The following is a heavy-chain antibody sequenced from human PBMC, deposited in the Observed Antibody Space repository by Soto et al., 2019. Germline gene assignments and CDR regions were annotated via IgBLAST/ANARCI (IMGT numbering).Heavy chain of an antibody. V-gene: IGHV3-48*04. Sequence: PGGSLRLSCAASGFTFSSYWMNWVRQAPGKGLEWVSSISNSGDTIYYADSVKGRFTISRDNTKNSLYLQTSSLRAEDTAIYYCARVVLKTYYYDSSGYSDYWGQGTLVTVSS. J-gene: IGHJ4*02. D-gene: IGHD3-22*01. CDR3: ARVVLKTYYYDSSGYSDY. CDR2: ISNSGDTI. CDR1: GFTFSSYW.